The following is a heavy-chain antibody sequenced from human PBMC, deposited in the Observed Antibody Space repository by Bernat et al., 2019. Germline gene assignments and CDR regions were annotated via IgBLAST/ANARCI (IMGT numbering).Heavy chain of an antibody. CDR3: ARGGEDDGYSCYDGEFDY. CDR2: IYHSGST. D-gene: IGHD5-12*01. V-gene: IGHV4-30-2*01. CDR1: GGSISSGGYS. Sequence: QLQLQESGSGLVKPSQTLSLTCAVSGGSISSGGYSWSWIRQPPGKGLEWIGYIYHSGSTYYNPSLKSRVTISVDRSKNQFSLKLSSVTAADTAVYYCARGGEDDGYSCYDGEFDYWGQGTLVTVSS. J-gene: IGHJ4*02.